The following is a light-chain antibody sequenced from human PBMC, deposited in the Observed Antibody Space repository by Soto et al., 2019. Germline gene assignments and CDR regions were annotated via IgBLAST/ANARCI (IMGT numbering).Light chain of an antibody. CDR2: EVS. CDR3: SSFTTNNIWV. Sequence: QSALTQPASVSGSPGQSITISCTGTSGDVGIYNYVSWYQQHPGKAPKLMIYEVSKRPSGVSNRFSGSKSGNTASLTISGLQAEDEADYYCSSFTTNNIWVFGGGTQLTVL. V-gene: IGLV2-14*01. J-gene: IGLJ3*02. CDR1: SGDVGIYNY.